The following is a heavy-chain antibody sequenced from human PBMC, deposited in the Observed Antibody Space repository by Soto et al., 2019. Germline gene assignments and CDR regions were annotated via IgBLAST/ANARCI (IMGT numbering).Heavy chain of an antibody. CDR2: IFYAGDT. D-gene: IGHD4-17*01. Sequence: SETLSLTCTVSGESIATGAFYWSWIRLQSGKGPEWIGSIFYAGDTYYNPSLKSRVEISLDGSQNQFSLNLRSVTAADTAVYYCAREGDYRTRFAPWGPGTLVTVSS. CDR3: AREGDYRTRFAP. V-gene: IGHV4-31*03. CDR1: GESIATGAFY. J-gene: IGHJ5*02.